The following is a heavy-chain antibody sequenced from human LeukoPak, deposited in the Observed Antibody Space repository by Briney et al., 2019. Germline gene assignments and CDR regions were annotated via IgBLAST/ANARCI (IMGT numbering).Heavy chain of an antibody. CDR2: ISAYNGNT. J-gene: IGHJ4*02. V-gene: IGHV1-18*01. CDR1: GYTFASYG. D-gene: IGHD6-19*01. CDR3: ARDLVAVAATSIDY. Sequence: ASVKVSCKASGYTFASYGISWVRQAPGQGLEWMGWISAYNGNTNYAQKLQGRVTMTTDTSTSTAYMELRSLGSDDTAVYYCARDLVAVAATSIDYWGQGTLVTVSS.